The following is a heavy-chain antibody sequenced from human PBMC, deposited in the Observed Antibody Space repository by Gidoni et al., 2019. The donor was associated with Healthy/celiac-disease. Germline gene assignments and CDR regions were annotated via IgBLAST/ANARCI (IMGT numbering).Heavy chain of an antibody. CDR2: ST. Sequence: STYYNPSLKSRVTISVDTSKNQFSLKLSSVTAADTAVYYCARNTFRAGNYFDYWGQGTLVTVSS. J-gene: IGHJ4*02. D-gene: IGHD1-1*01. CDR3: ARNTFRAGNYFDY. V-gene: IGHV4-39*01.